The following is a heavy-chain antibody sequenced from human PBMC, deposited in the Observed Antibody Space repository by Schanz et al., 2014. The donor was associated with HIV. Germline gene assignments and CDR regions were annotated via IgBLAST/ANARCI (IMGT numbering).Heavy chain of an antibody. CDR3: VKDFTDSKGGFDC. Sequence: EVQLVESGGGSVQPGRSLRLSCAASGFRFDDCAMHWVRQSPGKGLEWVSGITWNNKVVAYADSVKGRFSISRDTANKSLHLHMTNLKVEDTAFYYCVKDFTDSKGGFDCWGQGALVIVSS. CDR1: GFRFDDCA. CDR2: ITWNNKVV. J-gene: IGHJ4*02. D-gene: IGHD1-26*01. V-gene: IGHV3-9*01.